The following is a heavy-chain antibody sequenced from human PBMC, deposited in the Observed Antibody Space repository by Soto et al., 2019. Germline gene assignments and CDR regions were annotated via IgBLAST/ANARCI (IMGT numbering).Heavy chain of an antibody. Sequence: ASVKVSCKASGYTFTNYGIIWVRQAPGQGLEWMGIINPSGGRTTYAQKFQGRVTMTRDTSTSTFHMELSSLTSEDTAVYYCAGLYHYDSSGYYDYWGQGTLVTVSS. J-gene: IGHJ4*02. CDR1: GYTFTNYG. CDR2: INPSGGRT. CDR3: AGLYHYDSSGYYDY. V-gene: IGHV1-46*01. D-gene: IGHD3-22*01.